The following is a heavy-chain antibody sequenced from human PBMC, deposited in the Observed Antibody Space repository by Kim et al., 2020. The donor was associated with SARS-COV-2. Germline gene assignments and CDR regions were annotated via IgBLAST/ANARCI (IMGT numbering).Heavy chain of an antibody. CDR2: IYVGGNT. Sequence: GGSLRLSCAASGFTVSSNYMSWVRQAPVKGLEWVSVIYVGGNTYYADSVKGRFTISRDNSKNTLYRQMSSLRAEDTAVYFCARHRGGQIGDYFDYWGQGTLVTVSS. D-gene: IGHD3-10*01. CDR1: GFTVSSNY. V-gene: IGHV3-53*01. J-gene: IGHJ4*02. CDR3: ARHRGGQIGDYFDY.